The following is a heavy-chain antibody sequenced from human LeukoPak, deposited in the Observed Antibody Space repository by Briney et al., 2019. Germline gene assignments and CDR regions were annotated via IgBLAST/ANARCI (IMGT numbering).Heavy chain of an antibody. CDR2: IYYSGST. CDR3: ATIAVVGKPTP. D-gene: IGHD6-19*01. CDR1: GGSISSSTYY. V-gene: IGHV4-39*01. J-gene: IGHJ5*02. Sequence: SETLSLTCTVSGGSISSSTYYWGWIRQPPGKGLEWIGSIYYSGSTYYNPSLKGRVTISIDTSKNQFSLRLTSVTAADTAVYHCATIAVVGKPTPWGQGTLVTVSS.